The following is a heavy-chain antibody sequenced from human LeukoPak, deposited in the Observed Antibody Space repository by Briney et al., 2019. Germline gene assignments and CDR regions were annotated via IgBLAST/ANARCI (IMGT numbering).Heavy chain of an antibody. Sequence: LAGGSLRLSCAASGFTLSNYGMTWVRQAPGKGLEWVSLISGDGGSTYYADSVKGRFTISRDSDKNSLYLQMNSLRTEDTALYYCAKEGSGGGLDIDYWGQGTLVTVSS. V-gene: IGHV3-43*02. CDR1: GFTLSNYG. CDR3: AKEGSGGGLDIDY. D-gene: IGHD3-10*01. CDR2: ISGDGGST. J-gene: IGHJ4*02.